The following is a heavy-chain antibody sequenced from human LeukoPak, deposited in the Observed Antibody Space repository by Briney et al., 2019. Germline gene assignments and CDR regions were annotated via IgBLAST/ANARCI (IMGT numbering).Heavy chain of an antibody. J-gene: IGHJ5*02. CDR1: GDSISSYY. Sequence: PSETLSLTCTVSGDSISSYYWSRLRQPPGKGLEWVGYIYYSGSTNYNPSLKSRVTISVDTSKNQFSLKLSSVTAADTAVYYCARGEKYSSSWSVGWFDPWGQGTLVPVSS. V-gene: IGHV4-59*01. CDR3: ARGEKYSSSWSVGWFDP. D-gene: IGHD6-13*01. CDR2: IYYSGST.